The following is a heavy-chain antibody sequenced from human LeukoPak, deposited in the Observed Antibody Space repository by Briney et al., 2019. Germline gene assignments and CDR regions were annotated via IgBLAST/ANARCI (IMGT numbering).Heavy chain of an antibody. CDR1: EFTFSHYA. CDR3: ARGLVSGSQRGYFDY. J-gene: IGHJ4*01. Sequence: GTSLRLSCAASEFTFSHYAMHWGRQAPGKGLEWVAVISYDGSNKYYADSVKGRFTISRDNSKNTLYLQTNSLRTDDTAVYYCARGLVSGSQRGYFDYWGHGALVTVSS. CDR2: ISYDGSNK. D-gene: IGHD1-26*01. V-gene: IGHV3-30-3*01.